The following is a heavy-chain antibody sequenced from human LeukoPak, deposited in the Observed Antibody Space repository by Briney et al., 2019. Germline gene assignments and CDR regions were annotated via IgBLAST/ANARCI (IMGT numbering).Heavy chain of an antibody. Sequence: PGGSLRLSCAASEFTFSSYEMNWVRQAPGKGLEWLSYISYTGSNKYYADSVKGRFTISRDDAKNSLYLQMNSLRDEDTAVYYCAKAEGTLGYGYHYYGMDVWGQGTTVTVSS. CDR2: ISYTGSNK. CDR3: AKAEGTLGYGYHYYGMDV. CDR1: EFTFSSYE. D-gene: IGHD5-18*01. J-gene: IGHJ6*02. V-gene: IGHV3-48*03.